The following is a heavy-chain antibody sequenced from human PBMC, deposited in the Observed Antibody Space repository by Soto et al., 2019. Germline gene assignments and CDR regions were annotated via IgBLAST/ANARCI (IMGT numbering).Heavy chain of an antibody. D-gene: IGHD3-9*01. J-gene: IGHJ4*02. CDR3: ARDPDWLKAQYYSDY. CDR2: INSDGSST. CDR1: GFTFSSYW. V-gene: IGHV3-74*01. Sequence: EVQLVESGGGLVQPGGSLRLSCAASGFTFSSYWMHWVRQAPGKGLVWVSRINSDGSSTSYADSVKGRFTISRDNAKNTLYLQMNSLRAEDTAVYYCARDPDWLKAQYYSDYWGQGTLVTVSS.